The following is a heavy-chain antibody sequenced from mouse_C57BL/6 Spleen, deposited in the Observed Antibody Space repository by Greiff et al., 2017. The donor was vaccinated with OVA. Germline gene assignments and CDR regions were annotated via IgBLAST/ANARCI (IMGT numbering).Heavy chain of an antibody. CDR2: IWGDGST. Sequence: VQRVESGPGLVAPSQSLSITCTVSGFSLTSYGVSWVRQPPGKGLEWLGVIWGDGSTNYHSALISRLSISKDNSKSQVFLKLNSLQTDDTATYYCAIQFITTVVATSNWYFDVWGTGTTVTVSS. V-gene: IGHV2-3*01. D-gene: IGHD1-1*01. J-gene: IGHJ1*03. CDR3: AIQFITTVVATSNWYFDV. CDR1: GFSLTSYG.